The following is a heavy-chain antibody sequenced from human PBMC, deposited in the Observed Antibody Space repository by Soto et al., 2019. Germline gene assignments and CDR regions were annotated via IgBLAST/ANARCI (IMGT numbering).Heavy chain of an antibody. V-gene: IGHV1-2*04. J-gene: IGHJ6*02. Sequence: ASVKVSCKASGYRFTAHEIYWVRQAPGQGLEWMGWIHPGSGDTKDAQKFRGWVTMTRDTSINTAYLEMNRLTSDDTAVYYCARDGDGYNYLNYYYYGMDVWGQGTTVTVSS. D-gene: IGHD5-12*01. CDR3: ARDGDGYNYLNYYYYGMDV. CDR1: GYRFTAHE. CDR2: IHPGSGDT.